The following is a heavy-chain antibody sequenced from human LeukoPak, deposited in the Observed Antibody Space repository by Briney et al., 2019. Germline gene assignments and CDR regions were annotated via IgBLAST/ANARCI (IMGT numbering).Heavy chain of an antibody. CDR1: GHNFTSQW. CDR3: ARLLTQGRRNCYYYMDV. CDR2: IYPDDSDT. J-gene: IGHJ6*03. D-gene: IGHD2-15*01. Sequence: GESLKISCKGSGHNFTSQWIAWVRQMPGKGLEWMGIIYPDDSDTRVSPSFQGQVTLSADKSINTAYLQWSSLKASDSAMYFCARLLTQGRRNCYYYMDVWGEGTTVTVSS. V-gene: IGHV5-51*01.